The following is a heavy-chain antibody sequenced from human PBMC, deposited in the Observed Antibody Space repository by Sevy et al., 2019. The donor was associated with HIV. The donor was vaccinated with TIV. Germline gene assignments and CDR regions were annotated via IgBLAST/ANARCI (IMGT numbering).Heavy chain of an antibody. V-gene: IGHV4-34*01. CDR1: VGSFSNYY. CDR2: INHSGST. J-gene: IGHJ2*01. D-gene: IGHD3-16*02. Sequence: SETLSLTCAVYVGSFSNYYWTWIRQPPGKGLEWIGEINHSGSTNYNPSLKSRVTMSVDTSKNQFSLKLSSVTAADTAIYYCARGGERVIPSPVLGLGPWTKYWYFDLWGLGTLVTVSS. CDR3: ARGGERVIPSPVLGLGPWTKYWYFDL.